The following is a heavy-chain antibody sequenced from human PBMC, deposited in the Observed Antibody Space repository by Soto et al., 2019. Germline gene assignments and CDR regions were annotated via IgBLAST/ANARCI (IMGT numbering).Heavy chain of an antibody. D-gene: IGHD6-13*01. J-gene: IGHJ4*02. V-gene: IGHV2-5*01. CDR1: GFSLNSSGVG. CDR2: MYWTDEM. Sequence: QITLKESGPTLVKPTQTLTLTCTFSGFSLNSSGVGVGWIRQPPGKALEWLALMYWTDEMHYSPSLKSRLTITEDASKHQVVLTVTNMDPVDTATYYCAHRRFATYSSLPADFDYWGQGILVTVSS. CDR3: AHRRFATYSSLPADFDY.